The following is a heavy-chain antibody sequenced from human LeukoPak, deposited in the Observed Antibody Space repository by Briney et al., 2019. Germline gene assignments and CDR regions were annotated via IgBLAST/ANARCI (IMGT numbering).Heavy chain of an antibody. CDR1: GGTFSSYA. CDR3: ARGPPSGSYGSFDI. Sequence: SVKVSCKASGGTFSSYAISWVRQAPGQGLEWMGGIIPIFGTANYAQKFQGRVTITTDESTSTAYMELSSLRSEDTAVYYCARGPPSGSYGSFDIWGQGTMVTVSS. D-gene: IGHD1-26*01. V-gene: IGHV1-69*05. J-gene: IGHJ3*02. CDR2: IIPIFGTA.